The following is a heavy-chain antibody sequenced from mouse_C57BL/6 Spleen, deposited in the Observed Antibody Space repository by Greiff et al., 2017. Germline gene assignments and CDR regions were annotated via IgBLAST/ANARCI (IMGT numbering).Heavy chain of an antibody. CDR3: ATGDYVFDY. CDR2: INPNNGGT. V-gene: IGHV1-26*01. CDR1: GYTFTDYY. J-gene: IGHJ2*01. Sequence: EVQLQQSGPELVKPGASVKLSCKASGYTFTDYYMNWVKQSHGKSLEWIGDINPNNGGTSYNQKFKGKATLTVDKSSSTAYMELRSLTSEDSAVYDCATGDYVFDYWGQGTTLTVSS. D-gene: IGHD2-4*01.